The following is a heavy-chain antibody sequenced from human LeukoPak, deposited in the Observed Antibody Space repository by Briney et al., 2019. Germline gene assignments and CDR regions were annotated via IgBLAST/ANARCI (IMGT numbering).Heavy chain of an antibody. Sequence: GGSLRLSCAASGFTFDDYGMSWVRQAPGKGLEWVSGINWNGGSTCYADSVKGRFTISRDNAKNSLYLQMNSLRAEDTALYYCAKGSRGEAFHYYMDVWGKGTTVTISS. CDR3: AKGSRGEAFHYYMDV. D-gene: IGHD3-10*01. CDR2: INWNGGST. V-gene: IGHV3-20*04. J-gene: IGHJ6*03. CDR1: GFTFDDYG.